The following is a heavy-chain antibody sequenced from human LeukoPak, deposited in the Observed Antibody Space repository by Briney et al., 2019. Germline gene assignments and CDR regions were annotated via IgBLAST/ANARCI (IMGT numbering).Heavy chain of an antibody. V-gene: IGHV4-34*01. CDR3: ARGFDIVVVPAATGWFDP. CDR1: GGSFSGYY. D-gene: IGHD2-2*01. Sequence: PSETLSPTCAVYGGSFSGYYWSWIRQPPGEGLEWIGEINHSGSTNYNPSLKSRVTISVDTSKNQFSLKLSSVTAADTAVYYCARGFDIVVVPAATGWFDPWGQGTLVTVSS. J-gene: IGHJ5*02. CDR2: INHSGST.